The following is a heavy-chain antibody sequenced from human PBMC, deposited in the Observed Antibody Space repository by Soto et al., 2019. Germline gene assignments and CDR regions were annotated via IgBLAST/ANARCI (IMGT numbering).Heavy chain of an antibody. CDR3: ATIMRHTLNP. CDR1: GFTFSSHW. J-gene: IGHJ5*02. Sequence: EVQVVESGGGLVQPGGYLRLSCAASGFTFSSHWMTWVRQVPGKGLEWVANINQDGSDQYYVDSVKGRFTISRDNAKNSLCLHMNSLRVEDTAVYYCATIMRHTLNPWGQGTLVTVSS. CDR2: INQDGSDQ. V-gene: IGHV3-7*01. D-gene: IGHD3-16*01.